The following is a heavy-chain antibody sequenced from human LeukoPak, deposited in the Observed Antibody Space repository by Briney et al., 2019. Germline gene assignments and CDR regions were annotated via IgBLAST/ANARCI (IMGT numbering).Heavy chain of an antibody. V-gene: IGHV1-69*13. D-gene: IGHD2-2*01. CDR1: GYTFTGYY. Sequence: SVKVSCKASGYTFTGYYIHWVRQAPGQGLEWMGGIIPIFGTANYAQKFQGRVTITADESTSAAYMELSSLRSEDTAVYYCARPRKSSSIEAFDIWGQGTMVTVSS. J-gene: IGHJ3*02. CDR3: ARPRKSSSIEAFDI. CDR2: IIPIFGTA.